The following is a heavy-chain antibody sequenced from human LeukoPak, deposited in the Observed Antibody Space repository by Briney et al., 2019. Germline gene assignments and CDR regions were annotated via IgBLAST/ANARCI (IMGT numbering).Heavy chain of an antibody. J-gene: IGHJ5*02. V-gene: IGHV1-69*05. CDR3: AREGAAAGTLGWFDP. D-gene: IGHD6-13*01. Sequence: SVKVSCKASGGTFSSYAISWVRQAPGQGLEWMGGIIPIFGTANYAQKFQGRVTITTDESTSTAYMELSSLRSEDTAVYYCAREGAAAGTLGWFDPWGQGTLVTVSS. CDR2: IIPIFGTA. CDR1: GGTFSSYA.